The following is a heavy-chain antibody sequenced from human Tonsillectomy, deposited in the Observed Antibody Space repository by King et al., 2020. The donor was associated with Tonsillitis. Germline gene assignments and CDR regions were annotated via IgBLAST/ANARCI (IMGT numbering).Heavy chain of an antibody. J-gene: IGHJ6*02. CDR2: IIPINGIP. CDR3: AKKTYGRVGGVVVTPRDYHAMDV. CDR1: GGTFNDNA. V-gene: IGHV1-69*01. Sequence: VQLVESGAEVKKPGSSVKVSCKVSGGTFNDNAISWVRQAPGQGLEWMGWIIPINGIPNYAQKFQGRVTITADDPTRTAYMELSGLTAEDTAVYYCAKKTYGRVGGVVVTPRDYHAMDVWGLGTTVTVSS. D-gene: IGHD3-16*02.